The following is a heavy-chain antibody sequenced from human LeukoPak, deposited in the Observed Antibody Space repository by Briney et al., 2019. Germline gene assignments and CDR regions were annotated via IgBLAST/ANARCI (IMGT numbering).Heavy chain of an antibody. J-gene: IGHJ4*02. CDR3: ARDRSTSGRQY. D-gene: IGHD3-10*01. V-gene: IGHV3-7*01. Sequence: PGGSLRLSCAASGFTFSSFWMAWDRQVPGKGLEWVANINQDGSERHYVDSLKGRFTVSRDNAKNSLYLQMNTLRAEDTAVYYCARDRSTSGRQYWGQGTLVTVSS. CDR2: INQDGSER. CDR1: GFTFSSFW.